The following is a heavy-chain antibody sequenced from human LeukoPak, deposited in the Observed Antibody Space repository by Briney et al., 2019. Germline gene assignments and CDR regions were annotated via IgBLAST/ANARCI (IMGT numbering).Heavy chain of an antibody. J-gene: IGHJ6*03. CDR1: GGSISSSSYY. CDR3: ARERNDGDQGQYYYYYYYMDV. D-gene: IGHD1-1*01. Sequence: SETLSLTCTVSGGSISSSSYYWGWIRQPPGKGLEWIGSIYYSGSTYYNPSLKSRVTISVDTSKNQFSLKLSSVTAADTAVYYCARERNDGDQGQYYYYYYYMDVWGKGTTVTISS. CDR2: IYYSGST. V-gene: IGHV4-39*07.